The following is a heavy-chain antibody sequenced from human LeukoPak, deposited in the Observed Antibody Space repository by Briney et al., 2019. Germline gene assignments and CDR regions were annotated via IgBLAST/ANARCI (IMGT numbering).Heavy chain of an antibody. Sequence: GASVKVSCKASGYTFTGYYMHWVRQAPGQGLEWMGIINPSGGSTSYAQKFQGRVTMTRDMSTSTVYMELSSLRSEDTAVYYCARDLLSRDFDWLLRSFSYYYYMDVWGKGTTVTVSS. J-gene: IGHJ6*03. D-gene: IGHD3-9*01. CDR3: ARDLLSRDFDWLLRSFSYYYYMDV. CDR2: INPSGGST. V-gene: IGHV1-46*01. CDR1: GYTFTGYY.